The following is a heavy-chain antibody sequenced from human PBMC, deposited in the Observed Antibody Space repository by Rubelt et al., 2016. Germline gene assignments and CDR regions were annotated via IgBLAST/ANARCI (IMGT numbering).Heavy chain of an antibody. CDR1: GFTFSSYS. CDR2: ISSVRGYM. Sequence: EVQLVESGGGLVKPGGSLRLSCAASGFTFSSYSMNWVRQAPGKGLEWVSSISSVRGYMYYADSVKGRFTISRDNAKNSLYLQMKTLRAEDTAVYYCERHAGTTSDAFDIWGQGTMVTVSS. J-gene: IGHJ3*02. D-gene: IGHD1-14*01. V-gene: IGHV3-21*01. CDR3: ERHAGTTSDAFDI.